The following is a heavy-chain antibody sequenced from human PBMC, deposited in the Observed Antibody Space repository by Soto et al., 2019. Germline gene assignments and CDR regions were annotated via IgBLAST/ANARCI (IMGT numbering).Heavy chain of an antibody. Sequence: EVQVLESGGGLVQPGGSLSLSCKASGFAFDSYNMNWVRQGPGKGLEWVAGINDSGETTYYADSVKGRFTNSRDNARNTVFLHMNDLRGENTALYFCAKDTFVTQPSYGVDVRGQGTKITVSS. CDR2: INDSGETT. J-gene: IGHJ6*02. D-gene: IGHD2-21*01. CDR1: GFAFDSYN. V-gene: IGHV3-23*01. CDR3: AKDTFVTQPSYGVDV.